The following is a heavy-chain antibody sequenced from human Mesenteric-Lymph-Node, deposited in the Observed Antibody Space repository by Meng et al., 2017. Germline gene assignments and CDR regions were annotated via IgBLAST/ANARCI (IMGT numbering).Heavy chain of an antibody. Sequence: GSLRLSCAVYGGSFSAYFWTWIRQPPGKGLEWIGSIYYSGSTYYNPSLKSRVTISVDTSKNQFSLKLSSVTAADTAVYYCARDQAYYYDSSGPWGAFDIWGQGTMVTVSS. V-gene: IGHV4-34*01. CDR1: GGSFSAYF. D-gene: IGHD3-22*01. CDR2: IYYSGST. J-gene: IGHJ3*02. CDR3: ARDQAYYYDSSGPWGAFDI.